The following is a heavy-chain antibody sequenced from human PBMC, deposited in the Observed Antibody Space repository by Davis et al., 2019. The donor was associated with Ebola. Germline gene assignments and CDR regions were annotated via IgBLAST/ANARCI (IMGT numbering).Heavy chain of an antibody. Sequence: PGGSLRLSCAASGFTFSSYGMHWVRQAPGKGLEWVAVISYDGSNKYYADSVKGRFTISRDNSKNTLYLQMNSLRAEDTAVYYCARGDSSGYAFDYWGQGTLVTVSS. V-gene: IGHV3-30*03. CDR3: ARGDSSGYAFDY. J-gene: IGHJ4*02. CDR1: GFTFSSYG. CDR2: ISYDGSNK. D-gene: IGHD3-22*01.